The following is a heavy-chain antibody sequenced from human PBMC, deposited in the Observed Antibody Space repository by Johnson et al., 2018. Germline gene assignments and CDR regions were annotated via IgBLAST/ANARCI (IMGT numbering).Heavy chain of an antibody. J-gene: IGHJ6*02. CDR1: GFVFSGFA. CDR2: IWYDGRQE. Sequence: QVQLVQSGGGVVQPGRSXRLSCAASGFVFSGFAMHWVRQPPGKGLEWVAIIWYDGRQEDYADFVKGRLTISRDNSKNNVYLEMSSLRVDDPAVYFCAREGNGDHGMDVWGQGTTVSVSS. D-gene: IGHD4-17*01. V-gene: IGHV3-33*01. CDR3: AREGNGDHGMDV.